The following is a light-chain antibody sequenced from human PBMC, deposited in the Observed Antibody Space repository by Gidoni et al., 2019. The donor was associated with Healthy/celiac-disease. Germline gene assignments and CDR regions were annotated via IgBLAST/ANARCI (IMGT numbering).Light chain of an antibody. V-gene: IGLV2-11*01. Sequence: SALTQPRPVSGSPGQSVTISCTGTSSDVGGYNYVPWNQQHPGKATILMVYAVSKRPSGVPCRFSVSKSGNTASLTISGFQAVDDAYYYCCSYAGSYSWLFGGGTKLTVL. J-gene: IGLJ3*02. CDR1: SSDVGGYNY. CDR2: AVS. CDR3: CSYAGSYSWL.